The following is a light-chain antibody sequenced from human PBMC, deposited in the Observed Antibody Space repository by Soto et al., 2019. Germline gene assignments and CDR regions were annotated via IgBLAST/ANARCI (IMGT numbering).Light chain of an antibody. CDR1: QSVSTNY. J-gene: IGKJ5*01. CDR2: GTS. CDR3: QQYSSSPPIT. V-gene: IGKV3-20*01. Sequence: EIVLTQSPGTLSLSPGERATLSCRASQSVSTNYFAWYQQKPGQAPRLLIYGTSTRATGIPDRFSGSGSGTDFTLTISRLEPEDFAVYFCQQYSSSPPITFGQGTRLEIK.